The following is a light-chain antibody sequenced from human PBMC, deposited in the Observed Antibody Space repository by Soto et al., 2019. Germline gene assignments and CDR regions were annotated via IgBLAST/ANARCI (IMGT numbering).Light chain of an antibody. CDR2: GAS. CDR1: QTVNSKF. CDR3: QQFDDSRPAFT. J-gene: IGKJ2*01. V-gene: IGKV3-20*01. Sequence: ESVLTQSPGSLSLSPGERATLSCRASQTVNSKFLNWYQHKPGQAPRLLIYGASIRATGIPDRFSGSRSGADFTLTITRLEPEEFAVYFCQQFDDSRPAFTFGQGTKLEI.